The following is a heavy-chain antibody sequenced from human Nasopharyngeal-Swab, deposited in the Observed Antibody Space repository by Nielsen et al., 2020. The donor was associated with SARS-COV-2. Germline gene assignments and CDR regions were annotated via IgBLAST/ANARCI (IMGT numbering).Heavy chain of an antibody. Sequence: SETLSLTCAVSGGSISSSNWWSWVRQPPGKGLEWIGEIYHSGSTNYNPSLKSRVTISVDTSKNQFSLKLSSVTAADTAVYYCARERKGTIFGVVIMKGARRMDVWGQGTTVTVSS. D-gene: IGHD3-3*01. V-gene: IGHV4-4*02. CDR3: ARERKGTIFGVVIMKGARRMDV. J-gene: IGHJ6*02. CDR1: GGSISSSNW. CDR2: IYHSGST.